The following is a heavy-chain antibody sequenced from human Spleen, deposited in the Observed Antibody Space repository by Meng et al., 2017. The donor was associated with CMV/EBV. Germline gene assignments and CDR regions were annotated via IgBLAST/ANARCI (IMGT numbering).Heavy chain of an antibody. V-gene: IGHV3-30*02. CDR1: GFTFSSYG. Sequence: LSLTCAASGFTFSSYGMHWVRQAPGKGLEWVAFIHYDGSNKYYADSVKGRFTISRDNSKNTLYLQMNSLRAEDTAVYYCAKDRRYYDSSGYYFDYWGQGTLVTVSS. J-gene: IGHJ4*02. CDR2: IHYDGSNK. CDR3: AKDRRYYDSSGYYFDY. D-gene: IGHD3-22*01.